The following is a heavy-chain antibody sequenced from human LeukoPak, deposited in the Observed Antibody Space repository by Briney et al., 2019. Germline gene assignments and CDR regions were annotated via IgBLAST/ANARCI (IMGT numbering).Heavy chain of an antibody. V-gene: IGHV1-69*06. Sequence: SVKVSCKASGYTFTRYAVNWVRQAPGQGLEWMGGIIPISGTANYAQKFQGRVTITADKFTSTAYMGLSSLRSEDTAVYYCARDQFGYYYDSSGFNRFDYWGQGALVTVSS. J-gene: IGHJ4*02. CDR2: IIPISGTA. CDR3: ARDQFGYYYDSSGFNRFDY. D-gene: IGHD3-22*01. CDR1: GYTFTRYA.